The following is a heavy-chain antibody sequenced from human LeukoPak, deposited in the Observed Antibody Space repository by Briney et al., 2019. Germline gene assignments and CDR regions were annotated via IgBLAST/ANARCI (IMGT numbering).Heavy chain of an antibody. Sequence: SETLSLTCTVSGGSISSYYWSWIRQPPGKGLEWIEYVYYSGSTNYNPSLKSRVTISVDTSKNQFSLRLSSVTAADTAVYYCARERRDGYKVYFDYWGQGTLVTVSS. CDR2: VYYSGST. J-gene: IGHJ4*02. V-gene: IGHV4-59*01. CDR3: ARERRDGYKVYFDY. D-gene: IGHD5-24*01. CDR1: GGSISSYY.